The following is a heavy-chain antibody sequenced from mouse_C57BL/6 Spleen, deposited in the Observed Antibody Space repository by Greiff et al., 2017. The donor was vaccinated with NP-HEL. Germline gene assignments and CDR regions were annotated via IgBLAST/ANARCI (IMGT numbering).Heavy chain of an antibody. CDR1: GYTFTDYE. Sequence: VQLQQSGAELVRPGASVTLSCKASGYTFTDYEMHWVKQTPVHGLEWIGAIDPETGGTAYNQKFKGKAILTADKSSSTAYMELRSLTSEDSAVYYCTGHGNYDLFAYWGQGTLVTVSA. CDR3: TGHGNYDLFAY. CDR2: IDPETGGT. D-gene: IGHD2-1*01. V-gene: IGHV1-15*01. J-gene: IGHJ3*01.